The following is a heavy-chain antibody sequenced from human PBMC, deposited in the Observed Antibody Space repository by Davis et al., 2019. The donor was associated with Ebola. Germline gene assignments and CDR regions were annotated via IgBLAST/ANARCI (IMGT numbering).Heavy chain of an antibody. CDR1: GFTFSSYS. CDR2: ISSSGSTI. V-gene: IGHV3-21*04. Sequence: GGSLRLSCAASGFTFSSYSMNWVRQAPGKGLEWVSSISSSGSTIYYADSVKGRFTISRDNAKNSLYLQMNSLRAEDTAVYYCARDESYYYYGMDVWGQGTTVTVSS. J-gene: IGHJ6*02. CDR3: ARDESYYYYGMDV.